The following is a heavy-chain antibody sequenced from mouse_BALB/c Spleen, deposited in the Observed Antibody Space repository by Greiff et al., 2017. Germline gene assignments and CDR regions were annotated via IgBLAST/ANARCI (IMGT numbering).Heavy chain of an antibody. Sequence: QVQLQQSGPELVKPGASVKISCKASGYAFSSSWMNWVKQRPGQGLEWIGRIYPGDGDTNYNGKFKGKATLTADKSSSTAYMQLSSLTSVDSAVYFCARGTTGYAMDYWGQGTSVTVSS. V-gene: IGHV1-82*01. J-gene: IGHJ4*01. CDR3: ARGTTGYAMDY. D-gene: IGHD1-1*01. CDR1: GYAFSSSW. CDR2: IYPGDGDT.